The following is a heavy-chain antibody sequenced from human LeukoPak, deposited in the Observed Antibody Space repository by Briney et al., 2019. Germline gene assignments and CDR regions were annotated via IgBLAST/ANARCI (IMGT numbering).Heavy chain of an antibody. CDR2: VTASAGDT. V-gene: IGHV3-23*01. Sequence: GGSLRLSCAASVFTFSSCAMSWVRQAPGKGLEWVSAVTASAGDTYYADSVQGRFTISRDNSKNTLFLQMNSLRAEDTAVYYCAKGDYSGSGTFFRNGMDVRGQGTTVTVSS. D-gene: IGHD3-10*01. J-gene: IGHJ6*02. CDR1: VFTFSSCA. CDR3: AKGDYSGSGTFFRNGMDV.